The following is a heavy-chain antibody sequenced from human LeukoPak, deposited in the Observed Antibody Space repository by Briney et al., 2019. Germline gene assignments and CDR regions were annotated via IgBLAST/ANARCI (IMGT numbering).Heavy chain of an antibody. Sequence: ASVTVSCKVSGYTLTELSMHWVRQAPGKGLEWMGGFDPEDGETIYAQKFQGRVTMTEDTSTDTAYMELSSLRSEDTAVYYCATDRVQDTAMVMWDYWGQGTLVTVSS. CDR1: GYTLTELS. CDR3: ATDRVQDTAMVMWDY. J-gene: IGHJ4*02. V-gene: IGHV1-24*01. D-gene: IGHD5-18*01. CDR2: FDPEDGET.